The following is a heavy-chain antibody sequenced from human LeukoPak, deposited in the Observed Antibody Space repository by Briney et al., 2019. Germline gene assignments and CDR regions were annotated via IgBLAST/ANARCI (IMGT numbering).Heavy chain of an antibody. Sequence: ASVKVSCKASGYTFTSYDINWVRQATGQGLEWMGWMNPNSGNTGYAQKFQGRVTMTRDTSMSTAYMELSTLRSEDTAVYYCARGPPEHPQGYWGQGTLVTVSS. CDR1: GYTFTSYD. CDR3: ARGPPEHPQGY. CDR2: MNPNSGNT. V-gene: IGHV1-8*01. D-gene: IGHD1-14*01. J-gene: IGHJ4*02.